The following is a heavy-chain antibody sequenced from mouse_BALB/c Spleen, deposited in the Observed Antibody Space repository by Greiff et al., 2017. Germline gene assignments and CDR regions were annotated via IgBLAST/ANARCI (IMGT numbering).Heavy chain of an antibody. CDR1: GFTFSSYG. Sequence: EVKLLESGGDLVKPGGSLKLSCAASGFTFSSYGMSWVRQTPDKRLEWVATISSGGSYTYYPDSVKGRFTISRDNAKNTLYLQMSSLKSEDTAMYYCAREEDYDYWGQGTTLTVAS. J-gene: IGHJ2*01. CDR3: AREEDYDY. D-gene: IGHD2-4*01. CDR2: ISSGGSYT. V-gene: IGHV5-6*01.